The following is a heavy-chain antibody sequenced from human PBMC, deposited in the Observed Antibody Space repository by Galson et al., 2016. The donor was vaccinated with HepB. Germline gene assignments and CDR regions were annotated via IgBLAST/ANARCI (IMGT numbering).Heavy chain of an antibody. CDR2: IYTTGST. Sequence: TLSLTCIVSGDSIISDCYHYWSWIRQPVGKGLEWVGLIYTTGSTSYNPSLKSRLTMSLDTSKNQFSLELGSVTAADTAIYYCGRELGSWGQGTLVTV. D-gene: IGHD3-16*01. J-gene: IGHJ4*02. V-gene: IGHV4-61*02. CDR1: GDSIISDCYHY. CDR3: GRELGS.